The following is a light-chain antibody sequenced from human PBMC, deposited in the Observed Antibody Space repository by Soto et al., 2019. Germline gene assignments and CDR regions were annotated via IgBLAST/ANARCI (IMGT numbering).Light chain of an antibody. Sequence: EIVLTQSPGTLSLSPGERATLSCRASQSVRNKYLVWYQQRPDQPPRFVMYDVSTRAAGIPGRFSGGGSGTYFTLTSSGLEPENFAVYYVQQYGSTPLTFGGGTKVEIE. CDR3: QQYGSTPLT. J-gene: IGKJ4*01. CDR2: DVS. CDR1: QSVRNKY. V-gene: IGKV3-20*01.